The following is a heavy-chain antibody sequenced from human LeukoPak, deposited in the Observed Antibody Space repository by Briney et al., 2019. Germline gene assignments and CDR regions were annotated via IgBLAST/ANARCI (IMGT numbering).Heavy chain of an antibody. CDR1: GFTFSSYA. CDR3: SKDRIVGTIGRGFDI. CDR2: ISGSGGST. Sequence: GGSLRLSCAASGFTFSSYAMSWVRQAPGKGPEWVSVISGSGGSTYYADSVKGRFTISRDNSKNTLYLQMNRLRAEATAVYYCSKDRIVGTIGRGFDIWGQGTMVSDCS. V-gene: IGHV3-23*01. D-gene: IGHD1-26*01. J-gene: IGHJ3*02.